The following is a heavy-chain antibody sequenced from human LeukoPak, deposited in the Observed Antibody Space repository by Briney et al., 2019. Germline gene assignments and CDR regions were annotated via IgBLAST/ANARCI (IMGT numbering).Heavy chain of an antibody. J-gene: IGHJ4*02. CDR1: GYTSTSYW. CDR2: IYPGDSDT. CDR3: ATQKSSSWYLDY. V-gene: IGHV5-51*01. D-gene: IGHD6-13*01. Sequence: GESLKISCKGSGYTSTSYWIGWVRQMPGKGLEWMGIIYPGDSDTRYSPSFQGQVTISADKSISTAYLQWSRLKASDTAMYYCATQKSSSWYLDYWGQGTLVTASS.